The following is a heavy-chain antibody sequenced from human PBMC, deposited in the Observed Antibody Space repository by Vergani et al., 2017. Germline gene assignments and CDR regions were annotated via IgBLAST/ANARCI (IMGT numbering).Heavy chain of an antibody. CDR2: ISGSGGST. D-gene: IGHD5-24*01. V-gene: IGHV3-23*04. CDR3: ARDSRNYVEMALGAFDI. J-gene: IGHJ3*02. CDR1: GFTFSSYA. Sequence: EVQLVESGGGLVKPGGSLRLSCAASGFTFSSYAMSWVRQAPGKGLEWVSAISGSGGSTYYADSVKGRFTISRDNSKNTLYLQMNSLRAEDTAVYYCARDSRNYVEMALGAFDIWGQGTMVTVSS.